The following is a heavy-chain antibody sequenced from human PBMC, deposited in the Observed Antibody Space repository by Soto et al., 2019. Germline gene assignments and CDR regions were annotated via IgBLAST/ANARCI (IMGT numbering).Heavy chain of an antibody. V-gene: IGHV4-4*07. D-gene: IGHD6-13*01. J-gene: IGHJ6*02. CDR2: VYGSGNT. CDR1: GSSISDYY. CDR3: ARDRYSSSWSRPGYYYGMDV. Sequence: PSETLSITCTLSGSSISDYYCIWIRQPAGQGLECIGRVYGSGNTNYNPSLKSRVTISVDTSKNQFSLKLSSVTAADTAVYYCARDRYSSSWSRPGYYYGMDVWGQGTTVTVSS.